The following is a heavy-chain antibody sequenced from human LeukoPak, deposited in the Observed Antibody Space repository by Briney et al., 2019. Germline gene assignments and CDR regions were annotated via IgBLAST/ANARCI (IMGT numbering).Heavy chain of an antibody. CDR2: INTNTGNP. V-gene: IGHV7-4-1*04. D-gene: IGHD3-22*01. Sequence: GASVKVSCKASGYTFTSYAMNWVRQAPGHGLEWMGWINTNTGNPTYAQDFTGRFVFSLDTSATMAYLDISSLKAEDTAVYYCARGHRYYETSDFHAPGGDWGQGTLVTVSS. J-gene: IGHJ4*02. CDR1: GYTFTSYA. CDR3: ARGHRYYETSDFHAPGGD.